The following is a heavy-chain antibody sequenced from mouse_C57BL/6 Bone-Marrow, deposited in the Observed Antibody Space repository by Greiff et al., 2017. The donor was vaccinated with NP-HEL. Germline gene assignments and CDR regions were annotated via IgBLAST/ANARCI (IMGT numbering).Heavy chain of an antibody. Sequence: EVQLQQSGAELVRPGASVKLSCTASGFNIKDDYMHWVKQRPEQGLEWIGWIDPENGDTEYASKFQGKATITADTSSNTAYLQLSSLTSEDTAFYYCTPLLLRYFAYWGQGTLVTVSA. CDR1: GFNIKDDY. CDR2: IDPENGDT. V-gene: IGHV14-4*01. CDR3: TPLLLRYFAY. D-gene: IGHD1-1*01. J-gene: IGHJ3*01.